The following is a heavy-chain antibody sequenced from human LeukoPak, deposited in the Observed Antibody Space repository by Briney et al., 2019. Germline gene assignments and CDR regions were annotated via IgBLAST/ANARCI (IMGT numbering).Heavy chain of an antibody. V-gene: IGHV4-59*01. Sequence: PSETLSLTCTVSGGSISRYYWGWIRQPPGKGLEWIGYIYYSGSTNYNPSLKSRVTISVDTSKNQFSLKLSSVTAADTAVYYCARDVAGGWYRAFDYWGQGTLVTVAS. J-gene: IGHJ4*02. CDR1: GGSISRYY. CDR3: ARDVAGGWYRAFDY. CDR2: IYYSGST. D-gene: IGHD6-19*01.